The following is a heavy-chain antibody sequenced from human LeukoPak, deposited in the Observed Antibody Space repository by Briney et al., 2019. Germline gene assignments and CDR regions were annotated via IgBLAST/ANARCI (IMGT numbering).Heavy chain of an antibody. CDR3: ARFDYGSGAYYINQ. CDR1: GDSISSYY. CDR2: VYYTGST. D-gene: IGHD3-10*01. V-gene: IGHV4-59*01. Sequence: SETLSLTCTVSGDSISSYYWSWIRQPPGKGLEWIGYVYYTGSTSYNPSLKSRITMSVDTPKNQFSLKLNSVTAADTAIYYCARFDYGSGAYYINQWGQGTLVTVSS. J-gene: IGHJ4*02.